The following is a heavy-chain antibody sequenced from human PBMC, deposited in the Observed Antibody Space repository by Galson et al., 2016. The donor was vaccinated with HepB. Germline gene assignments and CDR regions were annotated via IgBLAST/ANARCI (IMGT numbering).Heavy chain of an antibody. J-gene: IGHJ4*02. CDR3: TRVPFTMVRGVITAFDY. CDR1: GFTFGDYA. V-gene: IGHV3-49*04. Sequence: SLRLSCAASGFTFGDYAMSWVRQAPGKGLEWVGFIRSKAYGGTTEYVASVKGRFTISRDDSKSIAYLQMNSLKIEDTAVYYCTRVPFTMVRGVITAFDYWGQGTLVTVSS. CDR2: IRSKAYGGTT. D-gene: IGHD3-10*01.